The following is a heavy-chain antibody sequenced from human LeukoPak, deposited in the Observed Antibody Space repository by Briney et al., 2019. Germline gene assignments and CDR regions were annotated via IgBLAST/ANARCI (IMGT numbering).Heavy chain of an antibody. J-gene: IGHJ5*02. CDR1: GYTFPSYG. CDR3: SRDHAGSGFDT. V-gene: IGHV1-18*01. D-gene: IGHD2-15*01. Sequence: ASVKVSCKASGYTFPSYGISWVRQAPGQGLEWMGWISAYNGNTNYAQKLQGRVTMNTDTSTSPDYLVPRSLRSEEQAVDSCSRDHAGSGFDTWGQGTLVTVSS. CDR2: ISAYNGNT.